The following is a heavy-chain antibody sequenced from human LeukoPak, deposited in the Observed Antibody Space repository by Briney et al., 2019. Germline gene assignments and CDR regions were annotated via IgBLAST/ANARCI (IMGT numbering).Heavy chain of an antibody. Sequence: ASVKVSCKASGYTFTSYGISWVRQAPGHGLEWMGWINPNSGDTNYEQKFQGRVTMTRDTSITTAYMELSRLKSDDTAVYYCARGGGSYSGYWGQGTLVTVSS. CDR1: GYTFTSYG. D-gene: IGHD1-26*01. J-gene: IGHJ4*02. CDR3: ARGGGSYSGY. CDR2: INPNSGDT. V-gene: IGHV1-2*02.